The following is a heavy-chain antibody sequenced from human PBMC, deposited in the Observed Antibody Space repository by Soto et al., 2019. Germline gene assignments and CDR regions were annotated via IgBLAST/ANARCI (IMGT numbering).Heavy chain of an antibody. D-gene: IGHD3-10*01. CDR3: AKKKGSDRTAFDY. V-gene: IGHV3-23*01. Sequence: EVQLLESGGGLVQPGGSLRLSCAASGFTFSSYAMSWVRQAPGKGLEWVSTITGSGDTTYYADSVKGRFTISRDNSENTLYLQMTSLRAEDTAVYYCAKKKGSDRTAFDYWGQGTLVTVSS. CDR1: GFTFSSYA. J-gene: IGHJ4*02. CDR2: ITGSGDTT.